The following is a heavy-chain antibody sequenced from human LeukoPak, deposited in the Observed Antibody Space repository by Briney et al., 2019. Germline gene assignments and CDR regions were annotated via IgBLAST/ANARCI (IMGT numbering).Heavy chain of an antibody. Sequence: SETLSLTCTVSGGSISSSSYHWGWIRQPPGKGLEWIGSIYYSGSTYYNPSLKSRVTISVDTSKNQFSLKLSSVTAADTAVYYCARSGGNSPNYYFDYWGQGTLVTVSS. V-gene: IGHV4-39*07. CDR1: GGSISSSSYH. D-gene: IGHD4-23*01. CDR2: IYYSGST. CDR3: ARSGGNSPNYYFDY. J-gene: IGHJ4*02.